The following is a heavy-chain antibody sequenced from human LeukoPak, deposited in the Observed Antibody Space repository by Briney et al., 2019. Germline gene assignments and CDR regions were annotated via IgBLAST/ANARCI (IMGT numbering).Heavy chain of an antibody. D-gene: IGHD6-19*01. CDR2: IYYSGST. J-gene: IGHJ3*02. CDR1: GGSISSYY. CDR3: ARDPRYSSGVGAFDI. Sequence: SETLSLTCTVSGGSISSYYWSWIRQPPGKGLEWIGYIYYSGSTNYNPSLKSRVTISVDTSKNQFSLKLSSVTAADTAVYYCARDPRYSSGVGAFDIWGQGTMVTVSS. V-gene: IGHV4-59*01.